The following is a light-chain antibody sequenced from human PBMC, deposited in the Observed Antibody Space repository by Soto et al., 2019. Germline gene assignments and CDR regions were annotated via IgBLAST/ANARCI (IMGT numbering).Light chain of an antibody. CDR3: TSYTNNRTWV. J-gene: IGLJ3*02. CDR1: SSDVGNYNR. V-gene: IGLV2-18*02. CDR2: EVT. Sequence: QSALTQPPSVSGSPGQSVTISCTGTSSDVGNYNRVSWYQQPPGTAPKLMIYEVTNRPSGVPSRFSASKSGNTASLTISGLQAEDEADYYCTSYTNNRTWVFGGGTKLTVL.